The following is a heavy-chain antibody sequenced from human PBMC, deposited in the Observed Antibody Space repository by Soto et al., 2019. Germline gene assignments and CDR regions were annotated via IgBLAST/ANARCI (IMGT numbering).Heavy chain of an antibody. V-gene: IGHV3-23*01. CDR3: AKRNGYDYGPFDF. J-gene: IGHJ4*02. CDR1: GFTFNINA. Sequence: EVQLLESGGGLVQPGGSLRLSCAVSGFTFNINAMSWVRQAPGKGLEWVSAISGGGGSTYYADSVKCRFTITRDNSRTTLYLQMSSLSAEDTAVYYCAKRNGYDYGPFDFWGRGTLVTVSS. CDR2: ISGGGGST. D-gene: IGHD3-16*01.